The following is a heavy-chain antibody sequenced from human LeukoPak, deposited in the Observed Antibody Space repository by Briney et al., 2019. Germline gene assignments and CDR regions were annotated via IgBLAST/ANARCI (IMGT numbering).Heavy chain of an antibody. CDR3: ARGRITGTTIGSSAFDI. J-gene: IGHJ3*02. CDR1: GYTFTGYY. D-gene: IGHD1-7*01. V-gene: IGHV1-2*02. Sequence: ASVKVSCKASGYTFTGYYIHWVRQAPGQGLEWMGWINPNSGGTNYAQKFQGRVTMTRDTSISTAYMELSRLRSDDTAVYYCARGRITGTTIGSSAFDIWGQGTMVTVSS. CDR2: INPNSGGT.